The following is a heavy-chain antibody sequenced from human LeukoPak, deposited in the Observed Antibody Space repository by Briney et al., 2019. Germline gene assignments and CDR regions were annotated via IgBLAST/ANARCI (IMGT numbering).Heavy chain of an antibody. CDR1: GFTFSSYG. J-gene: IGHJ4*02. CDR2: ISTNGDRT. V-gene: IGHV3-23*01. CDR3: AKETVAVGSFITIDY. Sequence: PGGSLRLSCAASGFTFSSYGMHWVRQTPGKGLEWVSAISTNGDRTFYTDSVKGRFTISRDNSRNTLYLQMNSLRGEDTALYYCAKETVAVGSFITIDYWGQGTLVTVSS. D-gene: IGHD6-19*01.